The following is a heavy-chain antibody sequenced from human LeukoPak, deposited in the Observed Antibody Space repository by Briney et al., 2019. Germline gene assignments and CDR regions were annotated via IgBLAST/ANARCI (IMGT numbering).Heavy chain of an antibody. J-gene: IGHJ4*02. D-gene: IGHD6-13*01. Sequence: ASVKVSCKASGYTFTSYDINWVRQATGQGLEWMGWMNPNSGNTGYAQKFQGRVTMTRNTSISTAYMELSSLRSEDTAEYYCARVNRISIAAAGKPFPIGYWGQGTLVTVSS. CDR2: MNPNSGNT. CDR1: GYTFTSYD. CDR3: ARVNRISIAAAGKPFPIGY. V-gene: IGHV1-8*01.